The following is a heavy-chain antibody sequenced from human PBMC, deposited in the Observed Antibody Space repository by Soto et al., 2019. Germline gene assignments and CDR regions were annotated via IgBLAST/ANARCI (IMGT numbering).Heavy chain of an antibody. D-gene: IGHD3-22*01. Sequence: PSETLSLTCAVSGGSISSGGYSWSWIRQPPGKGLEWIGYIYHSGSTYYNPSLKSRVTISVDRSKNQFSLKLSSVTPADTAVYYCASHYSDSSGYYYSDYWGQGTLVTVSS. CDR3: ASHYSDSSGYYYSDY. CDR2: IYHSGST. J-gene: IGHJ4*02. CDR1: GGSISSGGYS. V-gene: IGHV4-30-2*01.